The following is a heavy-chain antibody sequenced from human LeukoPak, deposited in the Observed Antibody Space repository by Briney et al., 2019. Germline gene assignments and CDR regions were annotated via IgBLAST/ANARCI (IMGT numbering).Heavy chain of an antibody. CDR3: ARERAAADDSLDY. CDR2: TNSDGSIT. J-gene: IGHJ4*02. CDR1: EFTFSNYW. V-gene: IGHV3-74*01. Sequence: QPGGSLRLSCAASEFTFSNYWMHWVRQAPGKGLVWVSRTNSDGSITSYADSVKGRFTISRDNAKNTLYLQMNSLRAEDTAVYYCARERAAADDSLDYWGRGTLVTVSS. D-gene: IGHD6-13*01.